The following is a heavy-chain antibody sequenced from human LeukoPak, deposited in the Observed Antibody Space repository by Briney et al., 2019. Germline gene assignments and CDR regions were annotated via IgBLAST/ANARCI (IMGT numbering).Heavy chain of an antibody. CDR3: ASMATIFTVDY. CDR1: GLTFSDAW. J-gene: IGHJ4*02. CDR2: IRNDRIT. D-gene: IGHD5-12*01. V-gene: IGHV3-15*01. Sequence: PGGSLRLSCVLSGLTFSDAWMSWVRQAPGKGLEWVGRIRNDRITDYAAPVQGRFSISRDNSKNTFYLQMNSLRTEDTGMYFCASMATIFTVDYWGQGTLVTVSS.